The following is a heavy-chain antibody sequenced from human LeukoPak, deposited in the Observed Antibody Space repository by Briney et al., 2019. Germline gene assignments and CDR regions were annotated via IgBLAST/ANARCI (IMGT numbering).Heavy chain of an antibody. D-gene: IGHD5-24*01. V-gene: IGHV3-23*01. CDR2: ISGSAGST. CDR3: ARNNGWLQFGGLFDY. J-gene: IGHJ4*02. CDR1: GFTFSSYA. Sequence: GGSLRLSCAASGFTFSSYAMSWVRQAPGKGLEWVSAISGSAGSTYYADSVKGRFTISRDNSKNTLYLQMNSLRAEDTAVYYCARNNGWLQFGGLFDYWGQGTLVTVSS.